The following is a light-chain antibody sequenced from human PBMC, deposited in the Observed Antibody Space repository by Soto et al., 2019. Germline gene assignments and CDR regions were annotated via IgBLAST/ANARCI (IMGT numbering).Light chain of an antibody. V-gene: IGKV1-39*01. J-gene: IGKJ2*01. Sequence: DIQMTQSPSSLSASVGDRVTITCRASQSISTYLNWYQQKPGKAPKVLIYAASSLQSGVPSRFSGSGSGADVTLTISSLQPEDCATYCCQQSYSTPYTFGQGTKLELK. CDR1: QSISTY. CDR3: QQSYSTPYT. CDR2: AAS.